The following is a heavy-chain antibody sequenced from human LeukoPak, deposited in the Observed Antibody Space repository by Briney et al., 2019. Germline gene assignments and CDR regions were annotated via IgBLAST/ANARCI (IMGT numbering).Heavy chain of an antibody. D-gene: IGHD2-2*01. CDR1: GDSISSSSYY. CDR3: ARRSEYHWFDP. V-gene: IGHV4-31*03. J-gene: IGHJ5*02. CDR2: IYYSGST. Sequence: PSETLSLTCTVSGDSISSSSYYWGWIRQHPGKGLEWIGYIYYSGSTYYNPSLKTRVTISVDTSKNQFSLKLSSVTAADTAVYYCARRSEYHWFDPWGQGTLVTVSS.